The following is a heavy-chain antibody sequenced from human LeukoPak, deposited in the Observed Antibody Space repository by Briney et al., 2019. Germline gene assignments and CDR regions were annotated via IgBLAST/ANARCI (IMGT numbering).Heavy chain of an antibody. CDR2: IYTGGNT. CDR3: ARGDDSGYYDYFDY. CDR1: GFTVSSNY. J-gene: IGHJ4*02. V-gene: IGHV3-53*01. D-gene: IGHD3-22*01. Sequence: GGSLRLSCAASGFTVSSNYLSWVRQAPGKGLEWVSTIYTGGNTYYAASVKGRFTISRDFSKNTVFLHMNSLRAEDTAMYYCARGDDSGYYDYFDYWGQGALVTVSS.